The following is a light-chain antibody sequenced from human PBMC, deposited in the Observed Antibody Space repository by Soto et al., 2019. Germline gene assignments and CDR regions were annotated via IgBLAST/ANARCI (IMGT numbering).Light chain of an antibody. J-gene: IGKJ1*01. CDR1: QTISNW. Sequence: DIQMTQSPSTLSASVGDRVNITCRASQTISNWLAWYQQKPGKAPKLLIYDASSLESGVPSRFSGSGSGTEFTLTISSLQPDDFATYYCQQYNSYWRTFGQGTKVDIK. V-gene: IGKV1-5*01. CDR2: DAS. CDR3: QQYNSYWRT.